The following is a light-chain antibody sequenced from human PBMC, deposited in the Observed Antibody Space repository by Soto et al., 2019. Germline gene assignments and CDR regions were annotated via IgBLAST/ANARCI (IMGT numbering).Light chain of an antibody. V-gene: IGKV3-15*01. CDR2: GAS. J-gene: IGKJ4*01. CDR3: QQSNNLPFT. CDR1: QSVGSD. Sequence: EIVMTQSPATLSVSPGQRATLSCRASQSVGSDLAWYQQKPGQAPRLLIYGASTRATGIPARFSGRGSGTEFALTISSLESEDFAVYYCQQSNNLPFTFGGGTKVEIK.